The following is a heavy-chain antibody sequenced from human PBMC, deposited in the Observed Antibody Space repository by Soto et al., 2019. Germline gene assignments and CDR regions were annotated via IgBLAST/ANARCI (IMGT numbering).Heavy chain of an antibody. V-gene: IGHV1-69*06. CDR2: IIPIFGTA. D-gene: IGHD2-15*01. J-gene: IGHJ5*02. Sequence: ASVKVSCKASGGTFSSYAISWVRQAPGQGLEWMGGIIPIFGTANYAQKFQGRVTITADKSTSTAYMELSSLRSEDTAVYYCALSISGGNPSNWFDPWGQGTLVTVS. CDR3: ALSISGGNPSNWFDP. CDR1: GGTFSSYA.